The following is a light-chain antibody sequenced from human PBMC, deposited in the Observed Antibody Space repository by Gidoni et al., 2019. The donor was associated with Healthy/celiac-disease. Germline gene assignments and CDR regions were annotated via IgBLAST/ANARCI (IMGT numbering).Light chain of an antibody. CDR1: QSVLHSNGYNY. J-gene: IGKJ5*01. CDR2: VGT. CDR3: MQDLQTSIT. Sequence: DIALTHPPLPLHVTPGEPASISCRSSQSVLHSNGYNYLDWYLQTPGQSPQLLFYVGTSRASGVAGRFSGRGAGADFTLKISRVEAEDVGVYCYMQDLQTSITFGQGTRLEIK. V-gene: IGKV2-28*01.